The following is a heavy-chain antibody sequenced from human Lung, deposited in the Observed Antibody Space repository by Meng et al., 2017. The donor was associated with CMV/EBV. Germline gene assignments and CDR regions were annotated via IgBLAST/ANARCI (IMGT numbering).Heavy chain of an antibody. CDR3: ARVGAYCGGDCYHPR. J-gene: IGHJ4*02. CDR1: GGSLSSRNW. D-gene: IGHD2-21*02. CDR2: IYHSGST. V-gene: IGHV4-4*02. Sequence: GRLQESGPGLVKPSGTRSLTCAASGGSLSSRNWWSWVRQPPGKGLEWIGEIYHSGSTNYNPSLKSRVTISVDESKNQFSLRLSSVTAADTAVYYCARVGAYCGGDCYHPRWGQGTLVTVSS.